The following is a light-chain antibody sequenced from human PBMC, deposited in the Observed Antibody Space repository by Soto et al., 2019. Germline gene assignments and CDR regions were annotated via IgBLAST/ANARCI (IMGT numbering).Light chain of an antibody. CDR3: QLLNTFPVT. J-gene: IGKJ5*01. Sequence: DIQLTQSPSFLSASVGDRVTISCRASQGISSYLAWYQQTPGKAPKLLIYASSILKSGVPSRFSGSGSGTEFTLKISSLQPEDFATYYCQLLNTFPVTFGQGTRLAI. CDR1: QGISSY. CDR2: ASS. V-gene: IGKV1-9*01.